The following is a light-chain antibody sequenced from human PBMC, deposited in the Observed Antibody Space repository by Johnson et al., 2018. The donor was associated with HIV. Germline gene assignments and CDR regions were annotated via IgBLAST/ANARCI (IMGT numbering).Light chain of an antibody. CDR3: GIWDASLSPLYF. CDR1: VSNIESYF. J-gene: IGLJ1*01. Sequence: SVLTQPPSVSAAPGQTVNISCSGNVSNIESYFVSWYQQLPGAAPTLLIYEDNKRPSGIPDRFSGSKSGATATLGITGLQTGDEADYYCGIWDASLSPLYFFGTGTKVPVL. V-gene: IGLV1-51*02. CDR2: EDN.